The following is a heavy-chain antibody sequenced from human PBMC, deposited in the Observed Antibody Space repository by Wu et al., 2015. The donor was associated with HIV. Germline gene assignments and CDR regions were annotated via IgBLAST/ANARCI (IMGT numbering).Heavy chain of an antibody. CDR3: ARVFLIGGWCICLYFFGLRT. CDR1: GYTFTDFF. J-gene: IGHJ3*01. CDR2: VSPNTGGT. V-gene: IGHV1-2*02. Sequence: QVQLVQSGAEVKKPGASVKVSCKASGYTFTDFFIHWVRQAPGQGLEWMGWVSPNTGGTNYAQKFQGRVTMTRDTSINTAYMELTSLTSDDTAMYYCARVFLIGGWCICLYFFGLRTWGRGT. D-gene: IGHD3/OR15-3a*01.